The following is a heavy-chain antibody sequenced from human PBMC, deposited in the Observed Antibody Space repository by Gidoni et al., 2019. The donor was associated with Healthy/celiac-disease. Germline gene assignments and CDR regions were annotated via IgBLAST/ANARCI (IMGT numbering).Heavy chain of an antibody. Sequence: QVQLQPWRAGLLTPSETLSLPCPVYGRSFSGYYSSWIRQPPGKELEWIGEINHSGSTNYNPSLKSQVTISVDTAKNQFSLKLSSVTAADTAVYYCARGLRGGRWSHSRYFDAYFDYWGQGTLVTVSS. D-gene: IGHD3-9*01. CDR1: GRSFSGYY. J-gene: IGHJ4*02. CDR3: ARGLRGGRWSHSRYFDAYFDY. CDR2: INHSGST. V-gene: IGHV4-34*01.